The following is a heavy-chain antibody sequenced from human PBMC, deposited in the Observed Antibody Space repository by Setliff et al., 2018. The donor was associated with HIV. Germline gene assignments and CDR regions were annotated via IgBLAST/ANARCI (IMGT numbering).Heavy chain of an antibody. Sequence: LRLSCAGSGFTFTDYIMHWVRQVPGKGLVWVSRINSDGSDTRYADSVKGRFTISRDNSNNMLFLQMNSLRTEDTAVYYCARSGGDCSGISCYSLWFDPWGHGTLVTVS. CDR2: INSDGSDT. CDR1: GFTFTDYI. CDR3: ARSGGDCSGISCYSLWFDP. V-gene: IGHV3-74*01. D-gene: IGHD2-15*01. J-gene: IGHJ5*02.